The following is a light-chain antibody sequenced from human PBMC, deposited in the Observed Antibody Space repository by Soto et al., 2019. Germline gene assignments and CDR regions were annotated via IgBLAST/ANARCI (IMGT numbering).Light chain of an antibody. V-gene: IGLV2-8*01. CDR3: SSYAGRNNLV. CDR2: AVT. CDR1: SSDVGAYDY. Sequence: QSVLTQPPSASGSPGQSVTISCTGSSSDVGAYDYVSWYQQHPGKAPKLMIYAVTERPSGVPDRFSGSKSGNTASLTVSGLQAEDEADYYCSSYAGRNNLVFGTGTKLTVL. J-gene: IGLJ1*01.